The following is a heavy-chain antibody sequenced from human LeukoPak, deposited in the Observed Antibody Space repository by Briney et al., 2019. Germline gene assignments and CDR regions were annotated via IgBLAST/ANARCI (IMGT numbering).Heavy chain of an antibody. CDR3: ARLPEVPGGLLSEC. CDR2: IYYSGST. CDR1: GGXISSSSYY. Sequence: PSETLSLTCTVSGGXISSSSYYWGWVRQPPGRGLEWSGSIYYSGSTYYNPSLKSPVTISAYTSKSQFSLKLSALTAADTAVYYCARLPEVPGGLLSECWGQGTLVTVSS. J-gene: IGHJ4*02. V-gene: IGHV4-39*01. D-gene: IGHD3-10*01.